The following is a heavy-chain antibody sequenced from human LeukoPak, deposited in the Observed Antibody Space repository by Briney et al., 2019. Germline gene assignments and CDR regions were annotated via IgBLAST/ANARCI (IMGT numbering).Heavy chain of an antibody. CDR1: GFTFSSYG. Sequence: PGRSLRLSCAASGFTFSSYGMHWVRQAPGKGLEWVAVIWYDGSNKYYADSVKGRFTISRDNSKNTLYLQMNSLRAEDTAVYYCARDGRGCSSTSCYVRYYYGMDVWGQGTTVTVSS. D-gene: IGHD2-2*01. V-gene: IGHV3-33*01. CDR3: ARDGRGCSSTSCYVRYYYGMDV. CDR2: IWYDGSNK. J-gene: IGHJ6*02.